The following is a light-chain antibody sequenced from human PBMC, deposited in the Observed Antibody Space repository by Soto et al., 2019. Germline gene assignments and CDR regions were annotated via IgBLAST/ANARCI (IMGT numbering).Light chain of an antibody. CDR2: GVS. V-gene: IGKV3-20*01. CDR3: KQYGKSPLT. J-gene: IGKJ4*01. CDR1: QSVRSDY. Sequence: EIVLTQSPGTLSLSPWERATLSCRASQSVRSDYFAWYQQKPGQAPRVIIFGVSTRATGIPDRFSGSGSGTDFTLTISRLEPEDFAPYYCKQYGKSPLTFGGGSKVDIX.